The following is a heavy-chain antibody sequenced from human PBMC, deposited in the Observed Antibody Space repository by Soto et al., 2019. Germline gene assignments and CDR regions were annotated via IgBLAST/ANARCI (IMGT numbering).Heavy chain of an antibody. V-gene: IGHV3-74*01. D-gene: IGHD6-13*01. Sequence: EVHLVESGGGLVQPGGSLRLSCAGPGFSSSSYWMHWVRHPQGKGRVWVYRIDSDEGGTNYADSVKGRFTISRDNAKNTLYLQMNSLRAEDTAVYYCARGLIPAAGAAAGYWGQGTLVTVSS. CDR2: IDSDEGGT. J-gene: IGHJ4*02. CDR1: GFSSSSYW. CDR3: ARGLIPAAGAAAGY.